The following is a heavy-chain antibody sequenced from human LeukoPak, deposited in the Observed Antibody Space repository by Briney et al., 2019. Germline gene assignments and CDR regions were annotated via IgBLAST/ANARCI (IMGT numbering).Heavy chain of an antibody. CDR2: IYTSGST. D-gene: IGHD6-19*01. Sequence: PSETLSLTCTVSGGSISSYYWSWIRQPAGKGLEWIGRIYTSGSTNYNPSPKSRVTMSVDTSKNQFSLKLSSVTAADTAVYYCAREWSGSSGWYSVVDYYYYYGMDVWGQGTTVTVSS. CDR1: GGSISSYY. V-gene: IGHV4-4*07. CDR3: AREWSGSSGWYSVVDYYYYYGMDV. J-gene: IGHJ6*02.